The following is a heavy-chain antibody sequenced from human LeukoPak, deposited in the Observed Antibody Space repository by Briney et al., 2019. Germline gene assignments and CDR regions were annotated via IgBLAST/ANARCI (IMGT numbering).Heavy chain of an antibody. CDR1: GFTFSSYW. V-gene: IGHV3-7*01. CDR2: IKQDGSEK. J-gene: IGHJ3*02. D-gene: IGHD5-18*01. CDR3: ARGYSYARGWASDI. Sequence: TGGSLRLSCAASGFTFSSYWMSWVRQAPGKGLEWVANIKQDGSEKYYVDSVKGRFTISRDNAKNSLYLQMNSLRAEDTAVYYCARGYSYARGWASDIWGQGTMVTVSS.